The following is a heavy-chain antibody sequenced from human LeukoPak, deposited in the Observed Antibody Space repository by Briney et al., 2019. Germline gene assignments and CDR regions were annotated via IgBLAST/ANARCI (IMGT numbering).Heavy chain of an antibody. D-gene: IGHD2-2*01. J-gene: IGHJ4*02. V-gene: IGHV3-23*01. CDR1: GFTFRSYT. CDR2: ITGSGGRA. Sequence: QPGGSLRLSCAASGFTFRSYTMSWVRQAPGKGLEWVSAITGSGGRASDADSVKGRFTISRDNSKNTLYLQMNSLRAEDTAVYYCAQLGSRYCAGASCYRGYWGQGTLVTVSA. CDR3: AQLGSRYCAGASCYRGY.